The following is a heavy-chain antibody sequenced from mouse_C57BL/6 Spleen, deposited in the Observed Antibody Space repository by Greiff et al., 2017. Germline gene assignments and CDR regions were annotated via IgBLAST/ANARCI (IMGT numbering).Heavy chain of an antibody. CDR1: GYTFTSYG. CDR3: ARSLGSTYAMDY. Sequence: VQRVESGAELARPGASVKLSCKASGYTFTSYGISWVKQRTGQGLEWIGEIYPRSGNTYYNEKFKGKATLTADKSSSTAYMELRSLTSEDSAVYFCARSLGSTYAMDYWGQGTSVTVSS. D-gene: IGHD3-3*01. J-gene: IGHJ4*01. V-gene: IGHV1-81*01. CDR2: IYPRSGNT.